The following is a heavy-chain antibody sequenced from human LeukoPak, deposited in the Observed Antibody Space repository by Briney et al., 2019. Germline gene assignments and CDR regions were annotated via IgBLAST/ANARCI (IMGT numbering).Heavy chain of an antibody. V-gene: IGHV4-34*01. CDR1: GGSFSGYY. CDR3: ARLYSGSYWADY. D-gene: IGHD1-26*01. J-gene: IGHJ4*02. Sequence: SETLSLTCAVYGGSFSGYYWSWIRQPPGKGLEWIGEINHSGSTNYNPSLKSRVTISVDTSKNQSSLKLSSVTAADTAVYYCARLYSGSYWADYWGQGTLVTVSS. CDR2: INHSGST.